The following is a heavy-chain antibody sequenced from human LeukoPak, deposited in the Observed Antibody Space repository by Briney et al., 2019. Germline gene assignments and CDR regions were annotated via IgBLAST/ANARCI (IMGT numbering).Heavy chain of an antibody. D-gene: IGHD2-8*01. CDR2: IYYSGST. J-gene: IGHJ4*02. V-gene: IGHV4-59*12. CDR3: AREYCTNGVCYMYYFDY. Sequence: SETLSLTCTVSGGSISSYYWSWIRQPPGKGLEWIGYIYYSGSTNYNPSLKSRVTISVDTSKNQFSLKLSSVTAADTAVYYCAREYCTNGVCYMYYFDYWGQGTLVTVSS. CDR1: GGSISSYY.